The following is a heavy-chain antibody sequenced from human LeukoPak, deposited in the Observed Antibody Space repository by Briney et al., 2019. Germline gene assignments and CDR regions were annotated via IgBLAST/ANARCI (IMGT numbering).Heavy chain of an antibody. D-gene: IGHD3-10*01. Sequence: SETLSLTCTVSGGSIGSYYWSWTRQPPGKGLEWIGNIFYSGSTYYSPSLKSRVTISLDTSRNQFSLKLTSVTAADTAVYYCAKSNGYGLVDIWGQGTMVTVSS. CDR2: IFYSGST. V-gene: IGHV4-59*12. CDR1: GGSIGSYY. J-gene: IGHJ3*02. CDR3: AKSNGYGLVDI.